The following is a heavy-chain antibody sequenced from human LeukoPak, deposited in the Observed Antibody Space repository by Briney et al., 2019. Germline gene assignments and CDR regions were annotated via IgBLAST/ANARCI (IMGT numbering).Heavy chain of an antibody. D-gene: IGHD3-9*01. CDR2: IYHSGST. V-gene: IGHV4-30-2*01. CDR1: GGSISSGGYS. CDR3: ARGPVVRYFDWLLQGGFDY. J-gene: IGHJ4*02. Sequence: PSQTLSLTCAVSGGSISSGGYSWSWIRQPPGKGLEWIGYIYHSGSTYYNPSLKSRVTISVDRSKNQFSLKLSSVTAADTAVYYCARGPVVRYFDWLLQGGFDYWGQGTLVTVSS.